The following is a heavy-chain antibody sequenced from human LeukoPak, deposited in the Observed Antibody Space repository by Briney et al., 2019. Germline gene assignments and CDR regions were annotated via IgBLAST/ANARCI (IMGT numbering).Heavy chain of an antibody. CDR3: ARAKETEYSSSYVFQH. J-gene: IGHJ1*01. CDR1: GGSISSSNW. Sequence: SETLSLTCAVSGGSISSSNWWSWVRQPPGKGLEWIGEIYHSGSTNYNPSLKSRVTISVDTSKNQFSLKLSSVTAADTAVYYCARAKETEYSSSYVFQHWGQGTLVTVSS. V-gene: IGHV4-4*02. D-gene: IGHD6-6*01. CDR2: IYHSGST.